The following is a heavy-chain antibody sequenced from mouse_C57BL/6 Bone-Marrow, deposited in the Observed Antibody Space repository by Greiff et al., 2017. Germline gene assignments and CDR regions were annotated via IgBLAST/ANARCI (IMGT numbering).Heavy chain of an antibody. CDR2: IYPRSGNT. J-gene: IGHJ2*01. V-gene: IGHV1-81*01. Sequence: QVQLQQSGAELARPGASVKLSCKASGYTFTSYGISWVKQRTGQGLEWIGEIYPRSGNTYYNEKFKGKATLTADKSSSTAYMELRSLTSEDSAVYVCAREAGWLLPFDYWGQGTTLTVSS. CDR1: GYTFTSYG. D-gene: IGHD2-3*01. CDR3: AREAGWLLPFDY.